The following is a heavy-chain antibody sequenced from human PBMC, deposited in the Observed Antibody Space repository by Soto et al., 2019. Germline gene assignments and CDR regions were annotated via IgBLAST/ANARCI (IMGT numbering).Heavy chain of an antibody. CDR3: ARNESSNIYGMDV. D-gene: IGHD6-6*01. J-gene: IGHJ6*02. CDR1: GFTFSSYS. CDR2: ISSSSFSI. Sequence: GSLRLSCAASGFTFSSYSMNWVRQAPGKGLEWVSSISSSSFSINYADSVKGRFGISRDNAQNSLHLQMNNLRAEDTAVYYCARNESSNIYGMDVWGQGTTVTVSS. V-gene: IGHV3-21*01.